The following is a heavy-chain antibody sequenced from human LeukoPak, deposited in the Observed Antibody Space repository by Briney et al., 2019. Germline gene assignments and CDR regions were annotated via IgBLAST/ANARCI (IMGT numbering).Heavy chain of an antibody. CDR1: GFTFSSYE. CDR3: DVGSSLDY. Sequence: PGGSLRLSCAASGFTFSSYEMNWVRQAPGRGLEWISYISSSGSTIYYADSVKGRFTISRDNAKNSLYLQMNSLRAEDTAVYYCDVGSSLDYWGQGTLVTVSS. CDR2: ISSSGSTI. V-gene: IGHV3-48*03. J-gene: IGHJ4*02. D-gene: IGHD6-13*01.